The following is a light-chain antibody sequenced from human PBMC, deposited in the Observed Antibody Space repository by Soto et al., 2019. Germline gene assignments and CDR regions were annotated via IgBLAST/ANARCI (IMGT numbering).Light chain of an antibody. CDR3: QQSDSLPYT. Sequence: EIQMTQSPSSLSASLGDRVTITCQASQDINDYSNWYQQKPGKAPRLLIYGASFLEVGVPSRFSGSGSGTHFTLTISSLQPEDDATYYCQQSDSLPYTFGQGTRLEIK. CDR1: QDINDY. V-gene: IGKV1-33*01. CDR2: GAS. J-gene: IGKJ2*01.